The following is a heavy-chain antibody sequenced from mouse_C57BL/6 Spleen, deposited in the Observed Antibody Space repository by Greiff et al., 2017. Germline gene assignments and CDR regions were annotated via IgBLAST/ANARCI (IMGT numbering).Heavy chain of an antibody. J-gene: IGHJ3*01. V-gene: IGHV1-18*01. Sequence: EVKLMESGPELVKPGASVKIPCKASGYTFTDYNMDWVKQSHGKSLEWIGDINPNNGGTNYNQKFKGKATLTVDKSSSTAYMELRSLTSEDTAVYDCARSPYPFAYWGQGTLVTVSA. CDR1: GYTFTDYN. CDR3: ARSPYPFAY. CDR2: INPNNGGT. D-gene: IGHD2-10*01.